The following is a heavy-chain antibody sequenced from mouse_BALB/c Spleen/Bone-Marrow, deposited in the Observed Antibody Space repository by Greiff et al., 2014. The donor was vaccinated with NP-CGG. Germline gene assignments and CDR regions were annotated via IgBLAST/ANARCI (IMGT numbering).Heavy chain of an antibody. CDR2: ISYDGST. CDR3: ASGYYGGSVAY. V-gene: IGHV3-6*02. D-gene: IGHD1-2*01. J-gene: IGHJ3*01. CDR1: GYSITSGYF. Sequence: VQLKESGPGLVKPSPSLSLTCSVTGYSITSGYFWNWIRQFPGNKLEWMGYISYDGSTNYNPSLKNRISITRDTSKNQFFLKLSSVTAEDTASYYCASGYYGGSVAYWGQGTLVTVSA.